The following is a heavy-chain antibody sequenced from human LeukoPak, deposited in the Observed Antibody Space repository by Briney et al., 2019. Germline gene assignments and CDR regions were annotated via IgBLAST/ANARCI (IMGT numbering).Heavy chain of an antibody. CDR3: ARIALSSLGAYYMDV. D-gene: IGHD6-13*01. V-gene: IGHV3-21*01. J-gene: IGHJ6*03. CDR1: GFMFTSYS. Sequence: GGSLILSCAASGFMFTSYSMNWVRQAPGKGLEWVSSISASSTYIFYGDSVKGRFTLSRDNARSSLYLQMNGLRAEDTAVYYCARIALSSLGAYYMDVWGKGTTVTVSS. CDR2: ISASSTYI.